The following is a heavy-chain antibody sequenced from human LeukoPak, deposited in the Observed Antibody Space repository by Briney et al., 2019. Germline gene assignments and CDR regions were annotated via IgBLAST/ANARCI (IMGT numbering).Heavy chain of an antibody. D-gene: IGHD3-22*01. Sequence: PSETLSLTCTVSGGSISSSSYYWGWIRQPPGKGLEWIGSIYYSGSTYYNPSLKSRVTISVDTSKSQFSLKLSSVTAADTAVYYCAREYYYDSSGYCDAFDIWGQGTMVTVSS. CDR1: GGSISSSSYY. CDR2: IYYSGST. V-gene: IGHV4-39*02. J-gene: IGHJ3*02. CDR3: AREYYYDSSGYCDAFDI.